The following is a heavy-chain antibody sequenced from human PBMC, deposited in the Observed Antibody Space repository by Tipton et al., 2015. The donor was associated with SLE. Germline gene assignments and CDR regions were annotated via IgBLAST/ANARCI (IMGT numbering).Heavy chain of an antibody. V-gene: IGHV1-8*03. CDR2: MNPNSGNT. CDR1: GYTFSSYG. CDR3: ARDEAVPAAFEWFDP. D-gene: IGHD2-2*01. J-gene: IGHJ5*02. Sequence: QVQLVQSGAEVKKPGASVKVSCKASGYTFSSYGINWVRQATGQGLEWMGWMNPNSGNTGYAQKFQGRVTITRNTSVSTAYMELSSLRSEDTAVYYCARDEAVPAAFEWFDPWGQGTLVTVSS.